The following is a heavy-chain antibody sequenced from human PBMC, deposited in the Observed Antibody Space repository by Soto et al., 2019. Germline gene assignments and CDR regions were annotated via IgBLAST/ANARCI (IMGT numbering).Heavy chain of an antibody. V-gene: IGHV3-74*01. D-gene: IGHD3-16*01. Sequence: VQLVESGGGLVQPGGSLGLSCATSGFDFSNYWMHWARQVPGKGLEWLSRISKDGISAGYADSVRGRFTISRDNGRNTIGLTMSRLRVEDTAVYYCVEEGGAGTGHWGQGILVTVSS. CDR1: GFDFSNYW. J-gene: IGHJ4*02. CDR3: VEEGGAGTGH. CDR2: ISKDGISA.